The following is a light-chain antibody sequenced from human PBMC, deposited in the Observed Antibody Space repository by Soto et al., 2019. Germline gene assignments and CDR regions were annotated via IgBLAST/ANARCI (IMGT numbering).Light chain of an antibody. CDR3: QSYDSSLTV. J-gene: IGLJ1*01. CDR2: ANN. CDR1: SSNIGAGYD. V-gene: IGLV1-40*01. Sequence: QAVLTQPPSVSGAPGQRVTISCSGSSSNIGAGYDVHWYQQLPGKAPKLLNYANNNRPSGVPDRFSGSKSVTSASLAIAGLQAEDEADYYCQSYDSSLTVFGTGTKLTVL.